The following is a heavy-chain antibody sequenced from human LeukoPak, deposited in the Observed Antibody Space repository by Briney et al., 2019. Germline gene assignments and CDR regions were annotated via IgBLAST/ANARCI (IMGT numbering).Heavy chain of an antibody. CDR2: FYNSGSS. CDR1: GGSISDYY. CDR3: TRGAGWLIDY. Sequence: SQTLSLTRTVSGGSISDYYRGWIRQPPGKGLEWIGYFYNSGSSTYNPSLKSRVTISVDTSKEQFSLKVNSVTAADTAVYYCTRGAGWLIDYWGQGILVTVSS. J-gene: IGHJ4*02. V-gene: IGHV4-59*01. D-gene: IGHD3-16*01.